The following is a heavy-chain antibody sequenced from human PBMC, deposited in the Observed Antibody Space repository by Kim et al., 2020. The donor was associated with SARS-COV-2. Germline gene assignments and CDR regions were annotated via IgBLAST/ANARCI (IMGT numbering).Heavy chain of an antibody. V-gene: IGHV3-30-3*01. CDR1: GFTFSSYA. Sequence: GGSLRLSCAASGFTFSSYAMHWVRQAPGKGLEWVAVISYDGSNKYYADSVKGRFTISRDNSKNTLYLQMNSLRAEDTAVYYWAREIVSYYGMDVWGQGTTVTVSS. J-gene: IGHJ6*02. CDR3: AREIVSYYGMDV. D-gene: IGHD1-26*01. CDR2: ISYDGSNK.